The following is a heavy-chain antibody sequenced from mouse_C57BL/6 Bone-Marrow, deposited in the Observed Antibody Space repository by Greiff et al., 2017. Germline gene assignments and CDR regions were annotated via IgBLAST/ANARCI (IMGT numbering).Heavy chain of an antibody. D-gene: IGHD2-1*01. CDR2: INPYNGDT. CDR3: ARYGNYRYFDV. J-gene: IGHJ1*03. V-gene: IGHV1-20*01. CDR1: GYSFTGYF. Sequence: DVKLQESGPELVKPGDSVKISCKASGYSFTGYFMNWVMQSHGKSLEWIGRINPYNGDTFYNQKFKGKATLTVDKSSSTAHMELRSLTSEDSAVYYCARYGNYRYFDVWGTGTTVTVSS.